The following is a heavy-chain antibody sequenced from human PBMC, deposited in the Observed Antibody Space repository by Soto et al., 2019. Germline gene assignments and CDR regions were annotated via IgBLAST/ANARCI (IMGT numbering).Heavy chain of an antibody. D-gene: IGHD4-4*01. CDR3: ARHRRYSNYQEDFDY. Sequence: PSETLSLTCTVSGVSISSSSYYWGWIRQPPGKGLEWIGSFYYSGGTYYNPSLKSRVTISADTSKNQLSLKLSSVTAADTAVYYCARHRRYSNYQEDFDYWGQGTLVTVSS. CDR1: GVSISSSSYY. V-gene: IGHV4-39*01. CDR2: FYYSGGT. J-gene: IGHJ4*02.